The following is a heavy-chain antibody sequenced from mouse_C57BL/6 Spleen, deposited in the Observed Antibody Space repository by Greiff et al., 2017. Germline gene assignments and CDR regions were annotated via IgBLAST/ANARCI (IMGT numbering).Heavy chain of an antibody. V-gene: IGHV1-64*01. J-gene: IGHJ2*01. CDR3: ARFSYGNYVFDY. CDR2: IHPNSGST. CDR1: GYTFTSYW. Sequence: VQLQQSGAELVKPGASVKLSCKASGYTFTSYWMHWVKQRPGQGLEWIGMIHPNSGSTNYNEKFKSKATLTVDKSSSTAYMQLSSLTSEDSAVYYCARFSYGNYVFDYWGQGTTLTVSS. D-gene: IGHD2-1*01.